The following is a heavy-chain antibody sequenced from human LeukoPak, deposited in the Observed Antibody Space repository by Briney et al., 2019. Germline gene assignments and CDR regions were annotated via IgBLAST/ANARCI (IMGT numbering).Heavy chain of an antibody. CDR2: ISYDGSNK. Sequence: GGSLRLSRVASGFTFSSYAMHWVRQAPGKGLAWVAVISYDGSNKYYAGAVKGRFTISRDNPKNKLYLQMNSLRAEDTAVYYCAREGYTSGAFDYWGQGTLVTVSS. D-gene: IGHD6-19*01. CDR1: GFTFSSYA. J-gene: IGHJ4*02. CDR3: AREGYTSGAFDY. V-gene: IGHV3-30-3*01.